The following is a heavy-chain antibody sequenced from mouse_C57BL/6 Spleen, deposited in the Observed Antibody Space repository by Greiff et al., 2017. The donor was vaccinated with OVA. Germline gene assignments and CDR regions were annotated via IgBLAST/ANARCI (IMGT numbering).Heavy chain of an antibody. J-gene: IGHJ3*01. CDR1: GYAFSSSW. CDR3: ARSDYGNIAY. V-gene: IGHV1-82*01. D-gene: IGHD2-1*01. CDR2: IYPGDGDT. Sequence: VKLVESGPELVKPGASVKISCKASGYAFSSSWMNWVKQRPGKGLAWIGRIYPGDGDTNYNGKFKGKATMTADKSSSPAYIQLSSLTSEDSAVYSCARSDYGNIAYWGQGTLVTVSA.